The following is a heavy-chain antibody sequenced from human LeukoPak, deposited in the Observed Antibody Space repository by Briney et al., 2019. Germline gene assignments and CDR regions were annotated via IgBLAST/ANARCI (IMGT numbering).Heavy chain of an antibody. V-gene: IGHV1-2*02. D-gene: IGHD5-18*01. CDR3: AGRPDTSMVAIFDY. CDR2: INPSSGDT. CDR1: GYTFTGYY. J-gene: IGHJ4*02. Sequence: GASVKVSCKASGYTFTGYYVHWVRQAPGQGLEWMGWINPSSGDTNYAQKFQGRVTMTGDTSISTAYMELSRLSSDDTAVYFCAGRPDTSMVAIFDYWGQGTLVTISS.